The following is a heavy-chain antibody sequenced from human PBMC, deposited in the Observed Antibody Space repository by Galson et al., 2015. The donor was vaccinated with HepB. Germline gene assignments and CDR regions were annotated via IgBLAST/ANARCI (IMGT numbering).Heavy chain of an antibody. CDR3: AKESDRDFLGPPDY. Sequence: TLSLTCTVSGGSIRSGAYYWSWIRQHPGKGLEWIGYIYYSGSTYYNPSLKSRVTLSLDTSNNQFSLRLNSVTAADTAVYYCAKESDRDFLGPPDYWGQGTLVIVSS. D-gene: IGHD2-21*02. V-gene: IGHV4-31*03. J-gene: IGHJ4*02. CDR2: IYYSGST. CDR1: GGSIRSGAYY.